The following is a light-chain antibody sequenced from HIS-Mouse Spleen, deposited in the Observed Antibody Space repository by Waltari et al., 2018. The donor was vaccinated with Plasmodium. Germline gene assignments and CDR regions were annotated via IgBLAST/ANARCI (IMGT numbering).Light chain of an antibody. V-gene: IGKV2-28*01. CDR1: QSLLHSNAYTD. CDR2: SGS. J-gene: IGKJ2*01. Sequence: DIVMTQSPPSLPVTPGAPASIPCRSRQSLLHSNAYTDLDWYLQKPGQSPQLLIYSGSSRASGVPDRFSGSGSGTDVTLKISRVEAEDVGVYYCMQALQTPRYTFGQGTKLEIK. CDR3: MQALQTPRYT.